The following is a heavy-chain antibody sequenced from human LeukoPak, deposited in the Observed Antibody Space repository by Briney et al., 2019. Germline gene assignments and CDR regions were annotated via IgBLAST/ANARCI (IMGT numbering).Heavy chain of an antibody. D-gene: IGHD4-11*01. V-gene: IGHV7-4-1*02. CDR1: GYSFTSNA. CDR2: INTNTGNP. CDR3: ARDPETTVTTSVDY. J-gene: IGHJ4*02. Sequence: ASVKVSCKASGYSFTSNAMNWVRQAPGQGLEWMGWINTNTGNPTYAQGFTGRFVFSLDTSVGTAYLQISSLKAEDTAVYYCARDPETTVTTSVDYWGQGTLVTVSS.